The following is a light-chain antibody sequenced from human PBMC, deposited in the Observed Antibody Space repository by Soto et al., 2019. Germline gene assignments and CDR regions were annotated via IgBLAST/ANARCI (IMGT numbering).Light chain of an antibody. V-gene: IGLV1-40*01. Sequence: QSVLPQPPSVSGARGQRVTISCTGSSSNNGAGYDVHWYQQLPGTAPKLLIYGNSNRPSGVPDRFSGSKSGTSASLAITGLQAEDEADYYCQSYDSSLRGYVFGTGTKLTVL. CDR3: QSYDSSLRGYV. CDR2: GNS. J-gene: IGLJ1*01. CDR1: SSNNGAGYD.